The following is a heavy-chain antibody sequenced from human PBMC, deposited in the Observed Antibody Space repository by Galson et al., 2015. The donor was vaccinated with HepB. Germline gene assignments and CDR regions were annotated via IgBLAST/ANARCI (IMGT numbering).Heavy chain of an antibody. V-gene: IGHV3-64D*06. CDR1: GFTFSSYA. Sequence: SLRLSCAASGFTFSSYAMHWVRQAPGKGLEYVSVISSDGGSTYYADSVKGRFTISRDNSKNTLYLQMSSLRAEDTAVYYCVKDQRYSCSSVDFWGQGTLVTVSS. CDR2: ISSDGGST. D-gene: IGHD6-13*01. J-gene: IGHJ4*02. CDR3: VKDQRYSCSSVDF.